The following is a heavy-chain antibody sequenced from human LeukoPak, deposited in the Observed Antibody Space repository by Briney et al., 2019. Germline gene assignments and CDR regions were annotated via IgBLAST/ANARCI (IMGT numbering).Heavy chain of an antibody. CDR2: IHYGGST. Sequence: PSETLSLTCSVSNASISSHFWTWVRQTPGKGLEWIGHIHYGGSTNYNPSLKSRVTLSLDTSKNQFSLELTSVTAADTAIFYCARLRPLLDQLLYFAFDSWGQGALVTVSA. D-gene: IGHD2-2*02. CDR1: NASISSHF. CDR3: ARLRPLLDQLLYFAFDS. J-gene: IGHJ5*01. V-gene: IGHV4-59*11.